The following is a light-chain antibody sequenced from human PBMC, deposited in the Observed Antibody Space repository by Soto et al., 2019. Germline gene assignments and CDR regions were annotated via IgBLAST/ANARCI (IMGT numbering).Light chain of an antibody. CDR1: DDIINS. V-gene: IGKV1-33*01. J-gene: IGKJ4*01. CDR2: DAS. CDR3: QQYDILPIT. Sequence: DIQVTQSPSSRSASVGDRVTITCQASDDIINSLNWYQQKPGKAPKLLIHDASILQTGVPSKFSGSGAGTDCTFTITSLQPEDIATDYCQQYDILPITFGGGTKVDIK.